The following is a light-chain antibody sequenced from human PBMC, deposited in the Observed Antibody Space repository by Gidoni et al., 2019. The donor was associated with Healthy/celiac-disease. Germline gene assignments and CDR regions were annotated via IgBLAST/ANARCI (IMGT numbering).Light chain of an antibody. J-gene: IGKJ1*01. Sequence: EIVLTQSPATLSLSPGERATLSCRASQSVSSYLAWYQQKPGQAPRPLIHDASNRATGIPARFSGSGSGTDFTLTISSLEPEDFAVYYCQQRSNWRGTFGQGTKVEIK. V-gene: IGKV3-11*01. CDR3: QQRSNWRGT. CDR2: DAS. CDR1: QSVSSY.